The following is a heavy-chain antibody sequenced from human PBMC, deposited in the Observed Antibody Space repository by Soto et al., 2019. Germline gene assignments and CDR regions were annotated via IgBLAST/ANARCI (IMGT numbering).Heavy chain of an antibody. J-gene: IGHJ4*02. Sequence: EVQLLESGGGLVQPGGSLRLSCAASGFTFTTNAMSWVRQAPGKGLEWVSAISGSGGSTYYVDSVKGRFTISRDKSKNTLYLQMNSLRAEDTAVYYCARSLRGIIIDFDYWGQGTQVTVSS. CDR2: ISGSGGST. V-gene: IGHV3-23*01. CDR3: ARSLRGIIIDFDY. CDR1: GFTFTTNA. D-gene: IGHD3-10*01.